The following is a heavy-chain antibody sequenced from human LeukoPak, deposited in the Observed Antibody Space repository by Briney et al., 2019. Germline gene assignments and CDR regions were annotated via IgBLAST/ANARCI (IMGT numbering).Heavy chain of an antibody. CDR2: ITSSSSNI. CDR1: GFSFSTYS. V-gene: IGHV3-48*02. D-gene: IGHD3-10*01. CDR3: ARINMVRGVISPPDH. J-gene: IGHJ4*02. Sequence: PGESLRLSCAASGFSFSTYSMNWVRQAPGKGLEWVSYITSSSSNIYYADSVKGRFTISRDNAKNSLYLQMNSLRDEDTAVYYCARINMVRGVISPPDHWGQGTLVTVSS.